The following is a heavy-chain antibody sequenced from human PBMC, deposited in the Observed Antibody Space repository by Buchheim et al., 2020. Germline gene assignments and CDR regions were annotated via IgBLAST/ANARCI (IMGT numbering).Heavy chain of an antibody. CDR3: ARGGSSSSSYYYYGMDV. Sequence: QVQLVESGGGVVQPGRSLRLACAASGFTFSSYGMHWVRQAPGKGLEWVAVIWYDGSNKYYADSVKGRFTISRDNSKNTLYLRMNSLRAEDTAVYYCARGGSSSSSYYYYGMDVWGQGTT. CDR1: GFTFSSYG. V-gene: IGHV3-33*01. CDR2: IWYDGSNK. D-gene: IGHD6-6*01. J-gene: IGHJ6*02.